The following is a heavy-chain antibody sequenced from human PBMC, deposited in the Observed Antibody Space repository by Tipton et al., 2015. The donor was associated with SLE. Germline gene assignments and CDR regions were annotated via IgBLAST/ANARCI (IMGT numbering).Heavy chain of an antibody. Sequence: TLSLTCTVSGGSLSSGSYDWSWIRQPAGKGLEWIGHIYTSGRTNYNPSLKSRVTISVDPSQNQFSLKLSSVTAADTAVYYCASNSGSHGGFDYWGQGTLVTVSS. CDR2: IYTSGRT. D-gene: IGHD1-26*01. V-gene: IGHV4-61*09. J-gene: IGHJ4*02. CDR1: GGSLSSGSYD. CDR3: ASNSGSHGGFDY.